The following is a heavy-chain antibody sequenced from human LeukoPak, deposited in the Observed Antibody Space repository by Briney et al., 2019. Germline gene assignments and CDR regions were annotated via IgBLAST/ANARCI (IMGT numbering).Heavy chain of an antibody. CDR3: AKETYYYDSSGYSTTKYYFDY. J-gene: IGHJ4*02. CDR2: ISGSGGST. Sequence: GGSLRLSCAASGFTFSSYAMSWVRQAPGKGLEWVSAISGSGGSTYYADSVKGRFTISRDNSKNTLYLQMNSLRAEDTAVYYCAKETYYYDSSGYSTTKYYFDYWGQGTLVTVSS. D-gene: IGHD3-22*01. V-gene: IGHV3-23*01. CDR1: GFTFSSYA.